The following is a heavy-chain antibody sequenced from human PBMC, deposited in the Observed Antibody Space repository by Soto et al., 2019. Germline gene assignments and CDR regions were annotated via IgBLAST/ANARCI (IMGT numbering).Heavy chain of an antibody. D-gene: IGHD3-9*01. J-gene: IGHJ4*02. CDR1: GYTFTSYG. CDR2: ISAYNGET. Sequence: GASVKVSCKASGYTFTSYGISWVRQAPGQGLEWMGWISAYNGETIYAQKFQGRVTMTEDTSTDTAYMELSSLRSEDTAVYYCASYYDILTGYIYWGQGTLVTVSS. V-gene: IGHV1-18*01. CDR3: ASYYDILTGYIY.